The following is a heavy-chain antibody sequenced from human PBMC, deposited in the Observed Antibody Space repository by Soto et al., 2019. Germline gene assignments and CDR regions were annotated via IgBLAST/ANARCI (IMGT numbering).Heavy chain of an antibody. V-gene: IGHV1-24*01. J-gene: IGHJ5*02. Sequence: VASVKVSCKVSGYTLTELSMHWMRQAPGKGLEWMGGFDPEDGETIYAQKFQGRVTMTEDTSTDTAYMELGSLRSEDTAVYYCATVIAAAGRLNWFDPWGQGTLVTVSS. D-gene: IGHD6-13*01. CDR1: GYTLTELS. CDR2: FDPEDGET. CDR3: ATVIAAAGRLNWFDP.